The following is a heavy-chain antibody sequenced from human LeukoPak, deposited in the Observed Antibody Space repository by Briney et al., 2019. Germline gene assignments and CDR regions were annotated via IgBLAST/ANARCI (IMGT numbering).Heavy chain of an antibody. CDR1: GFSFSNYN. Sequence: PGGSLRLSCAASGFSFSNYNMNWVRQAPGRGLEWVSSISSSSSYIYYADSLKGRVTISRDNAKNSLYLQVNSLRAEDTAVYFCARGGGLDVWGQGATVTVSS. CDR3: ARGGGLDV. CDR2: ISSSSSYI. V-gene: IGHV3-21*04. D-gene: IGHD3-16*01. J-gene: IGHJ6*02.